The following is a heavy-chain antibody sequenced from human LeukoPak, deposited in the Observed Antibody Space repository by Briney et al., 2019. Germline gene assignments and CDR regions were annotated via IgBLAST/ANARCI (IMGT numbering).Heavy chain of an antibody. D-gene: IGHD2-2*03. CDR1: GFTFSSYS. V-gene: IGHV3-48*04. CDR3: ARVDVVVVPAGYYYYMDV. Sequence: GGSLRLSCAASGFTFSSYSMNWVRQAPGKGLEWVSYISSSSSTIYYADSVKGRFTISRGNAKNSLYLQMNSLRAEDTAVYYCARVDVVVVPAGYYYYMDVWGKGTTVTVSS. J-gene: IGHJ6*03. CDR2: ISSSSSTI.